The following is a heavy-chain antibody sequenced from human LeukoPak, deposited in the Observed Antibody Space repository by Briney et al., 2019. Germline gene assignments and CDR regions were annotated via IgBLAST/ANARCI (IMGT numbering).Heavy chain of an antibody. J-gene: IGHJ4*02. CDR2: TNSDDSIT. CDR3: ARPESSSWYAVDY. CDR1: GFTFSSYW. D-gene: IGHD6-19*01. Sequence: PGGSLRLSCAASGFTFSSYWMHWVRQAPGKGLVWVSRTNSDDSITTYADSVKGRFTISRDDAKNTLYLQMNSLRVEDTAVYYCARPESSSWYAVDYWGQGTLVTVSS. V-gene: IGHV3-74*01.